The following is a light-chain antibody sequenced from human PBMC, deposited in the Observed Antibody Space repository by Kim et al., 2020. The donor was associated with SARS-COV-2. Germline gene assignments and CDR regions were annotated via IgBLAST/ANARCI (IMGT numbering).Light chain of an antibody. CDR1: QGISCF. CDR2: AAS. CDR3: LQHDSYPLT. Sequence: ASVGDRVTITCRASQGISCFLAWFPQKPGQVPKRLIYAASSLQSGVPSRFSGSGSGTEFTLTISSLQPEDFATYYCLQHDSYPLTFGGGTKVDI. J-gene: IGKJ4*01. V-gene: IGKV1-17*03.